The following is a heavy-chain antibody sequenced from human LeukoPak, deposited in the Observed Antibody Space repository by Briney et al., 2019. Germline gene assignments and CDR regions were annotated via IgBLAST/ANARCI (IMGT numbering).Heavy chain of an antibody. D-gene: IGHD1-26*01. Sequence: GESLKISCKGSGYTFSTYWIAWVRQMPGKGLEWMGIIYPGDPDTRYSPSFQGQVTISADKSISTAYLQWSSLKASDTAMYYCARHLSGSYYHFDYWGQGTLVTVSS. V-gene: IGHV5-51*01. J-gene: IGHJ4*02. CDR1: GYTFSTYW. CDR2: IYPGDPDT. CDR3: ARHLSGSYYHFDY.